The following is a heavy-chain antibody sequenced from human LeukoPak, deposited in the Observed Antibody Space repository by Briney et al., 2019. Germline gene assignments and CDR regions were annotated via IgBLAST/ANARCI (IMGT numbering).Heavy chain of an antibody. Sequence: GGSLRLSCAASGFTFSSYAMSWVRQAPGKGLEWVSAISGSGGSTYYADSVKGRFTISRDNSKNTLYLQMNSLRAEDTAVYYCAKVRGGSDSSGYYYAYWGQGTLVTVSS. V-gene: IGHV3-23*01. J-gene: IGHJ4*02. D-gene: IGHD3-22*01. CDR3: AKVRGGSDSSGYYYAY. CDR1: GFTFSSYA. CDR2: ISGSGGST.